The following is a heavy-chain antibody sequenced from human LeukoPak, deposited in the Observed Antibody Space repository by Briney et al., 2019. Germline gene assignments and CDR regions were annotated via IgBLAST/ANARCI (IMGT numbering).Heavy chain of an antibody. CDR3: AGAPSLSIAARLYFDY. CDR2: IYCSGST. Sequence: SETLSLTCTVSGGSISSYYWSWIRQPPGKGLEWIGYIYCSGSTNYNPSLKSRVTISVDTSKNQFSLKLSSVTAADTAVYHCAGAPSLSIAARLYFDYWGQGTLVTVSS. D-gene: IGHD6-6*01. J-gene: IGHJ4*02. CDR1: GGSISSYY. V-gene: IGHV4-59*01.